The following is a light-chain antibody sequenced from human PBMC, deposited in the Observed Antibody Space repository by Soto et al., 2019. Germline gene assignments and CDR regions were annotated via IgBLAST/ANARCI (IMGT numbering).Light chain of an antibody. J-gene: IGKJ5*01. V-gene: IGKV1-5*01. CDR2: DAP. CDR1: QSLNND. Sequence: DIQMTQSPSTLSASVGDRVTITCRASQSLNNDLAWDQQKPGKAPNLLIYDAPTLERGVPSRFSGTGSGTEFTLAISSLQPDDFATYYCQQYHRSSVTFGQGTRLEIK. CDR3: QQYHRSSVT.